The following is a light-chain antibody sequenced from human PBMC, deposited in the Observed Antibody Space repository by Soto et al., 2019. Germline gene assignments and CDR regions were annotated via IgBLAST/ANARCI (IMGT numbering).Light chain of an antibody. J-gene: IGLJ2*01. V-gene: IGLV2-14*01. CDR3: SSYTSSSTVV. CDR1: SSDVGGYNY. Sequence: QYALTQPASVSGSPGQSITISCTGTSSDVGGYNYVSWYQQHPGKAPQLMIYEVSNRPSGVSNRLSGSKSGNTASLTISGLQAEDEADYYCSSYTSSSTVVFGGGTKLTVL. CDR2: EVS.